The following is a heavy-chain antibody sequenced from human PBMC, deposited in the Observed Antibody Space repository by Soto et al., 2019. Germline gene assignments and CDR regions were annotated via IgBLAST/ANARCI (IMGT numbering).Heavy chain of an antibody. CDR2: IYYSGST. J-gene: IGHJ6*02. D-gene: IGHD3-22*01. CDR3: ARDGPGDSSGYYNYYYYYGMDV. Sequence: PSETLSLTCTVSGGSISSGDYYWSWIRQPPGKGLEWIGYIYYSGSTYYNPSLKSRVTISVDTSKNQFSLKLSSVTAADTAMYYCARDGPGDSSGYYNYYYYYGMDVWGQGTTVTVSS. CDR1: GGSISSGDYY. V-gene: IGHV4-30-4*01.